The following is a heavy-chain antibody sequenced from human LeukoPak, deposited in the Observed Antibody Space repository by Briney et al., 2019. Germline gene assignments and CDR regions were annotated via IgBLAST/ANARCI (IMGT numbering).Heavy chain of an antibody. CDR3: ASASHYYGSGSYPYNWFDP. D-gene: IGHD3-10*01. J-gene: IGHJ5*02. V-gene: IGHV1-69*05. Sequence: SVTVSFTASGGTFSSYAISWARQAPGQGLEWMGGSIPIFGTANYAQKFQGRVTITTDESTSTAYMELSSLRSEDTAVYYCASASHYYGSGSYPYNWFDPWGQGTLVTVSS. CDR1: GGTFSSYA. CDR2: SIPIFGTA.